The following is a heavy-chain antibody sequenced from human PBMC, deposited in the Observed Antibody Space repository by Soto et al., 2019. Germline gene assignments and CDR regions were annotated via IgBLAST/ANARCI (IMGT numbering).Heavy chain of an antibody. V-gene: IGHV1-69*12. Sequence: QVQLVQSGAEVKKPGSSVKVSCKASGGTFSSYAISWVRQAPGQGLEWMGGIIPVFGTANYAQKFQGRVTITAEESTSRAYMEVSSLRSEDTAVYYCARYSSLYSGAFDIWGQGTMVTVSS. CDR3: ARYSSLYSGAFDI. J-gene: IGHJ3*02. D-gene: IGHD3-10*01. CDR1: GGTFSSYA. CDR2: IIPVFGTA.